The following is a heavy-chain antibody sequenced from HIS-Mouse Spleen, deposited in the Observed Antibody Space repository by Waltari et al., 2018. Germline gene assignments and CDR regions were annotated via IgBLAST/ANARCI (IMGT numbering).Heavy chain of an antibody. CDR3: ARGAVAGDAFDI. V-gene: IGHV3-30*04. Sequence: QVQLVESGGGVVQPGRSLRLSCAAPGFTFISYAMHWVRQAPGKGLEWVAVISYDGSNKYYADSVKGRFTISRDNSKNTLYLQMNSLRAKDTAVYYCARGAVAGDAFDIWGQGTMVTVSS. CDR1: GFTFISYA. J-gene: IGHJ3*02. CDR2: ISYDGSNK. D-gene: IGHD6-19*01.